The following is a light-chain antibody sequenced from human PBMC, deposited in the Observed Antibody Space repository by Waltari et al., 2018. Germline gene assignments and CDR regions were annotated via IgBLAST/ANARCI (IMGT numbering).Light chain of an antibody. CDR1: PIFDSSY. CDR2: GAS. CDR3: QQFDSPPLT. J-gene: IGKJ2*01. Sequence: EIVLTQSPGTLSLSPGVRATLSCRASPIFDSSYLAWYQQKPGQAPRLLFYGASSRATGIPDRFSDSGSGTDFTLTISRLEPEDFAVYYCQQFDSPPLTFGQGTKLEIK. V-gene: IGKV3-20*01.